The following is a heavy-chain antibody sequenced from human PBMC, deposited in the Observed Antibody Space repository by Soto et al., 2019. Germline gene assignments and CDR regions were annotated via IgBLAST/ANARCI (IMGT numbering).Heavy chain of an antibody. D-gene: IGHD3-10*01. CDR3: ARGATVVYYYGSGSLWPLFDY. CDR1: GGSISSYY. CDR2: IYYSGST. V-gene: IGHV4-59*01. J-gene: IGHJ4*02. Sequence: PSETLSLTCTVSGGSISSYYWSWIRQPPGKGLEWIGYIYYSGSTNYNPSLKSRVTISVDTSKNQFSLKLSSVTAADTAVYYCARGATVVYYYGSGSLWPLFDYWGQGTLVTVSS.